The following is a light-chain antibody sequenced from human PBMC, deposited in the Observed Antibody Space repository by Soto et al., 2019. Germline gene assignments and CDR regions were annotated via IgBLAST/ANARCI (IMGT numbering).Light chain of an antibody. J-gene: IGKJ1*01. CDR1: QSISRW. Sequence: DIQMTQSPSTLSASVGDRVTITCRASQSISRWLACYQQKPGKAPKLLIYDASTLESGVPSRFSGSGSGTEFTLTISSLQPDDFATFYCQQYNTYSPWTFGQGTKVEIK. V-gene: IGKV1-5*01. CDR2: DAS. CDR3: QQYNTYSPWT.